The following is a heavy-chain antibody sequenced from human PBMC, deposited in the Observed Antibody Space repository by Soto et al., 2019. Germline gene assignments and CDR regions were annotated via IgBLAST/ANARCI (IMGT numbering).Heavy chain of an antibody. CDR2: ISYDGSNK. D-gene: IGHD6-13*01. J-gene: IGHJ3*02. CDR3: AREVSIAAAGVVDI. Sequence: QVQLVESGGGVVQPGRSLRLSCAASGFTFSSYAMHWVRQAPGKGLEWVAVISYDGSNKYYADSVKGRFTISRDNSKNTLYLQMNSLRAEDTAVYYCAREVSIAAAGVVDIWAKGQWSPSLQ. CDR1: GFTFSSYA. V-gene: IGHV3-30-3*01.